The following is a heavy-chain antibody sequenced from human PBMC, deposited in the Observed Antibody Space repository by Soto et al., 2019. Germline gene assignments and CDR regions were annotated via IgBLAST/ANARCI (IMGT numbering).Heavy chain of an antibody. J-gene: IGHJ4*02. D-gene: IGHD5-12*01. CDR1: GFTFGDYA. CDR3: TRDFYSGYDSPYFDY. V-gene: IGHV3-49*03. Sequence: GGSLRLSCTASGFTFGDYAMSWFRQAPGKGLEWVGFIRSKAYGGTTEYAASVKGRFTISRDDSKSIAYLQMNSLKTEDTAVYYCTRDFYSGYDSPYFDYWGQGTLVTVSS. CDR2: IRSKAYGGTT.